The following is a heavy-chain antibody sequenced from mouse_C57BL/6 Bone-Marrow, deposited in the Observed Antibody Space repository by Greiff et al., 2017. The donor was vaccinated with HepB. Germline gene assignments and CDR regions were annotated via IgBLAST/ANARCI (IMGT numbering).Heavy chain of an antibody. CDR3: ARGGDYDYAMDY. CDR2: ISYSGST. CDR1: GYSITSGYD. Sequence: VQLQQSGPGMVKPSQSLSLTCTVTGYSITSGYDWHWIRHFPGNKLEWMGYISYSGSTNYNPSLKSRISITHDTSKNHFFLKLNSVTTEDTATYYCARGGDYDYAMDYWGQGTSVTVSS. V-gene: IGHV3-1*01. D-gene: IGHD1-1*02. J-gene: IGHJ4*01.